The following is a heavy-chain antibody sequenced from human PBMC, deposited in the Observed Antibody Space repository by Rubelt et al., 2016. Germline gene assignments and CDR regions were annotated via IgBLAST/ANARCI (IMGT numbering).Heavy chain of an antibody. D-gene: IGHD3-10*01. Sequence: QLQLQESGPGLVKPSETLSLTCTVSGDSLSSSSYRWGWIRPPPGKGLEWIGSISDSGSTYYNASLKSRVTISVDTSKNQFTMKLSSETAADTAVYYCARVSGNRIKGWYFDLWGRGTLVTVSS. CDR3: ARVSGNRIKGWYFDL. V-gene: IGHV4-39*07. CDR1: GDSLSSSSYR. CDR2: ISDSGST. J-gene: IGHJ2*01.